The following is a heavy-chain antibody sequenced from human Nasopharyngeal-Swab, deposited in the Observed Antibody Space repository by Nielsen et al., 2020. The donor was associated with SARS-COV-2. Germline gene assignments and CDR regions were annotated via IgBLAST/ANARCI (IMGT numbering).Heavy chain of an antibody. J-gene: IGHJ4*02. V-gene: IGHV3-23*01. CDR3: AKYSSGQLLNDY. D-gene: IGHD2-2*01. CDR2: ISAASVNT. Sequence: GESLKISCAASEFTFSSYAMSWVRQAPGKGLEWVSAISAASVNTQYANSVKGRFTISRDNSKNTLYLQMNSLRAEDTAVYYCAKYSSGQLLNDYWGQGTLVTVSS. CDR1: EFTFSSYA.